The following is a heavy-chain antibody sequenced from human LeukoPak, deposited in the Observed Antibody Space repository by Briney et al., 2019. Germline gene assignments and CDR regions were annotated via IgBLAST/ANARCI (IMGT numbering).Heavy chain of an antibody. J-gene: IGHJ4*02. CDR2: ISGGGGST. V-gene: IGHV3-23*01. CDR3: AKDGGSLGEVRD. D-gene: IGHD3-16*01. CDR1: GGSFSGYY. Sequence: PSETLSLTCAVYGGSFSGYYWSWIRQAPGKGLEWVSVISGGGGSTYYADSVMGRFTISRDNSKDTLYLQMNSLRAEDTAVYYCAKDGGSLGEVRDWGQGTLVTVSS.